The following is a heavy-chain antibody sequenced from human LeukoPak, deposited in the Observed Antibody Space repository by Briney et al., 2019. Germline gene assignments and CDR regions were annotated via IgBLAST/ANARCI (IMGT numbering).Heavy chain of an antibody. CDR3: ARDFDYYDSSGYYYADNWFDP. CDR2: IYTSGST. D-gene: IGHD3-22*01. V-gene: IGHV4-4*07. J-gene: IGHJ5*02. CDR1: GGSISSYY. Sequence: SETLSLTCTVSGGSISSYYWSWIRQPAGKGLEWIGRIYTSGSTNYNPSLKSRVTMSVDTSKNQFSLKLSSLTAADTAVYYCARDFDYYDSSGYYYADNWFDPWGQGTLVTVSS.